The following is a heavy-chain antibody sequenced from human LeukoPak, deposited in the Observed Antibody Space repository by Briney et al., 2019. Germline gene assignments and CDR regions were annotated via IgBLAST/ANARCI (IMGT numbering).Heavy chain of an antibody. D-gene: IGHD2-2*01. CDR3: ASAIVLVPAATDWDFDY. J-gene: IGHJ4*02. V-gene: IGHV3-23*01. CDR1: GFTFSSYA. Sequence: PGGSLRLSCAASGFTFSSYAMSWVRQAPGKGLEWVSAISGSGGSTYYADSVKGRFTISRDNSKNTLYLQMNSLRAEDTAVYYCASAIVLVPAATDWDFDYWGRGTLVTVSS. CDR2: ISGSGGST.